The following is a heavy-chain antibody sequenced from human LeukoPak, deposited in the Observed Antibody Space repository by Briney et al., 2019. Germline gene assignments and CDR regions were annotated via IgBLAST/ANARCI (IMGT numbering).Heavy chain of an antibody. V-gene: IGHV1-18*01. D-gene: IGHD4-11*01. CDR3: ARDPTTQTFDY. CDR2: ISTYNGNT. J-gene: IGHJ4*02. CDR1: GYTFTSYG. Sequence: ASVKVSCKASGYTFTSYGISWGRQGPGQGLEWMGWISTYNGNTNYAQKLQGRVTMTTDTSTTTAYMELRSLTSDDTAVYYCARDPTTQTFDYWGQGTLVTVSS.